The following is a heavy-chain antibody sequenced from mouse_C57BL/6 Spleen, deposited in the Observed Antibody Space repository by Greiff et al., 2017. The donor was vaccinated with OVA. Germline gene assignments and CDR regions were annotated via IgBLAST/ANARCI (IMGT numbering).Heavy chain of an antibody. J-gene: IGHJ2*01. CDR2: IYPSDSET. Sequence: VQLQQPGAELVRPGSSVKLSCKASGYTFTSYWMDWVKQRPGQGLEWIGNIYPSDSETHYNQKFKDKATLTVDKSSSTAYMQLSSLTSEDSAVYYCARGGYYAHYFDYWGQGTTLTVSS. CDR1: GYTFTSYW. D-gene: IGHD2-3*01. CDR3: ARGGYYAHYFDY. V-gene: IGHV1-61*01.